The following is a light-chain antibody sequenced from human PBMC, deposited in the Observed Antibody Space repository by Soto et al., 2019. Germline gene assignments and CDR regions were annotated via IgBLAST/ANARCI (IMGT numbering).Light chain of an antibody. CDR2: DAS. V-gene: IGKV1-33*01. CDR1: QDIRKY. J-gene: IGKJ1*01. Sequence: DIQMTQSPSSLSASVGDRVTITCQASQDIRKYLNWYQQKPGKAPKLLIYDASNLETGVPPRFSGSGSGTDFTFTISSLQPEDIATYYCQQYDNLPWTFGQGTKVEIK. CDR3: QQYDNLPWT.